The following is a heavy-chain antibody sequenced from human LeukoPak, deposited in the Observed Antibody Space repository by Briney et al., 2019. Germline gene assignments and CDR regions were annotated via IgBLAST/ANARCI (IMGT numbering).Heavy chain of an antibody. CDR3: TTGGPDSGYDPPSGMDV. CDR2: IKSKTDGGTT. CDR1: GFTFSNAW. Sequence: PGGSLRLSCAASGFTFSNAWMSWVRQAPGKGLEWVGRIKSKTDGGTTDYAAPVKGRFTISRDDSKNTLYLQMNSLKTEDTAVYYCTTGGPDSGYDPPSGMDVWGQGTTVTVSS. V-gene: IGHV3-15*01. D-gene: IGHD5-12*01. J-gene: IGHJ6*02.